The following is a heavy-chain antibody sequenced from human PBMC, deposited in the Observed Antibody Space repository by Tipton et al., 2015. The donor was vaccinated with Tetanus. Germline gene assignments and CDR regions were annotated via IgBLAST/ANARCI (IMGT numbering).Heavy chain of an antibody. Sequence: EVQLVQSGGEVKKPGESLKISCKGSGYIFNNYWIGWVRQIPGKGLEWMGIIYPGDSDTRYSPSFQGQVTISVDKSISTAYLQWSSLKASDTSMFYCARAHCSDGVCNFDYWGQGALVTVAS. D-gene: IGHD2-8*01. CDR1: GYIFNNYW. V-gene: IGHV5-51*01. CDR2: IYPGDSDT. CDR3: ARAHCSDGVCNFDY. J-gene: IGHJ4*02.